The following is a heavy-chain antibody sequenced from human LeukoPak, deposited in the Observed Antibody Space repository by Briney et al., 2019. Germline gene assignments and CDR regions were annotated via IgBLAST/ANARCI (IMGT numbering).Heavy chain of an antibody. J-gene: IGHJ4*02. CDR1: GGSISSGGYS. CDR2: IYYSGST. V-gene: IGHV4-31*03. Sequence: PSETLSLTCTVSGGSISSGGYSWSWIRQHPGKGLEWIGYIYYSGSTYYSPSLKSRVTISVDTSKNQFSLKLRSVTAADTAVYYCARATDSGNYYIDYWGQGTLVTVSS. D-gene: IGHD1-26*01. CDR3: ARATDSGNYYIDY.